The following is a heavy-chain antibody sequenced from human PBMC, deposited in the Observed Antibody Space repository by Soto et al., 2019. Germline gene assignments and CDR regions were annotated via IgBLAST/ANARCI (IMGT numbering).Heavy chain of an antibody. CDR2: IYWNDDK. V-gene: IGHV2-5*01. D-gene: IGHD6-6*01. Sequence: GSGPKLVNPTKTLTLNCTFSVFSLSTSGVGVGWIRQPPGKALEWLALIYWNDDKRYSPSLKSRLTITKDTSKNQVVLTMTNMDPVDTATYYCAHHRGHSPWSSSSEHFDYWGQGTLVTVSS. J-gene: IGHJ4*02. CDR1: VFSLSTSGVG. CDR3: AHHRGHSPWSSSSEHFDY.